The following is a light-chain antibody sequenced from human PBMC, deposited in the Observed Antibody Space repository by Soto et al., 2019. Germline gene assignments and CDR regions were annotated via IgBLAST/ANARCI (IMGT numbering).Light chain of an antibody. CDR2: EVI. CDR1: HGDIGRYNY. J-gene: IGLJ2*01. V-gene: IGLV2-14*01. CDR3: SSYTSMDTVI. Sequence: QSALTQPASVSGSPGQSITLSCAGTHGDIGRYNYVSWHQQHPGKAPTLLIFEVIHRPSGVSNRFSGSKSGSKASLTISGLQAEDEADYYCSSYTSMDTVIFGGGTKLTVL.